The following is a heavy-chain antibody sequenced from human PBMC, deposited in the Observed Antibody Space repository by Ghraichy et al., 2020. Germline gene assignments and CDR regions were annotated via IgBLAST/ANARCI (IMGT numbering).Heavy chain of an antibody. Sequence: ASVKVSCKASGYTFTNYDINWVRQATGQGLEWMGWMNTDSGNTAYSQKFQGRVTMTRNTSISTAYMELSSLRFEDTAVYYCARGLSGFDGGRWGQGTLVTVSS. V-gene: IGHV1-8*01. CDR3: ARGLSGFDGGR. J-gene: IGHJ4*02. D-gene: IGHD5-12*01. CDR1: GYTFTNYD. CDR2: MNTDSGNT.